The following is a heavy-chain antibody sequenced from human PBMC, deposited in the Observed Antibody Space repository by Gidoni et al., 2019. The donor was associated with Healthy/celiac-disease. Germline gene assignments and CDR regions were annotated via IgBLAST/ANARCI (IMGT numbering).Heavy chain of an antibody. J-gene: IGHJ4*02. CDR2: IYSGGST. Sequence: EVQLVETGGGLIQPGGSMRLSCAASGFTVSSNYMSWVRQAPGKGLAWVSVIYSGGSTYYADSGKGRFTISRDNSKNTLYLQMNSLRAEDTAVYYCAREGSGYDQIDYWGQGTLVTVAS. CDR1: GFTVSSNY. D-gene: IGHD5-12*01. CDR3: AREGSGYDQIDY. V-gene: IGHV3-53*02.